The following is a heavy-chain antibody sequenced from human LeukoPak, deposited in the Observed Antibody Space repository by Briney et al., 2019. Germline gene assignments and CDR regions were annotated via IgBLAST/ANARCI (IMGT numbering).Heavy chain of an antibody. V-gene: IGHV4-39*01. CDR3: ATTPAGSYQPTTFDY. J-gene: IGHJ4*02. Sequence: RPSETLSLTCTVSGGSISSSSYYWGWIRQPPGKGLEWIVSIYYSGSTYYNPSLKSRVTMSVGTSKNQFSLKLSSVTAADTAVYYCATTPAGSYQPTTFDYWGQGTLVTVSS. CDR2: IYYSGST. D-gene: IGHD1-26*01. CDR1: GGSISSSSYY.